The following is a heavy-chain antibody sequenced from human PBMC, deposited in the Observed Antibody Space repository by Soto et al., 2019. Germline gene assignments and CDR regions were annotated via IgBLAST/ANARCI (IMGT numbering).Heavy chain of an antibody. V-gene: IGHV3-30-3*01. D-gene: IGHD1-26*01. Sequence: GGSLRLSCAASGFTFSSYAMHWVRQAPGKGLEWVAVISYDGSNKYYADSVKGRFTISRDNSKNTLYLQMNSLRAEDTAVYYCAIYIGRELPEAIDFSCQGPTVTVFS. CDR2: ISYDGSNK. J-gene: IGHJ6*02. CDR3: AIYIGRELPEAIDF. CDR1: GFTFSSYA.